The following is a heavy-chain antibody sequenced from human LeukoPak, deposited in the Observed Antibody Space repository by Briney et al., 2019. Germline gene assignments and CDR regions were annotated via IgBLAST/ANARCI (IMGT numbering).Heavy chain of an antibody. Sequence: SETLSLTCTVYNGSFSGYYWSWIRQPPGKGLEWIGESNQSGSTSYNPSLKSRVTISVDTSKDQFSLRLTSVTAADTAVYYCATSSGRYVGLYDYWGQGTLVTVSP. J-gene: IGHJ4*02. V-gene: IGHV4-34*01. CDR2: SNQSGST. CDR3: ATSSGRYVGLYDY. D-gene: IGHD3-16*01. CDR1: NGSFSGYY.